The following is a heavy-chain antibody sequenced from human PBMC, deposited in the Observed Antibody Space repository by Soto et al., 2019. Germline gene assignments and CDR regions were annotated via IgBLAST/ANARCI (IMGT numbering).Heavy chain of an antibody. D-gene: IGHD3-22*01. J-gene: IGHJ4*02. Sequence: QVQLVQSGAEVKKPGASVKISCKASGYTFTSNAMHWVRQAPGQRLEWMGWINAGNGNTKYSQKFQCRVTSTMDTSATSAYMELSNLTSEYTAVYDCAREGYDSSSSPLGYWDQGTLVTGSS. V-gene: IGHV1-3*01. CDR1: GYTFTSNA. CDR2: INAGNGNT. CDR3: AREGYDSSSSPLGY.